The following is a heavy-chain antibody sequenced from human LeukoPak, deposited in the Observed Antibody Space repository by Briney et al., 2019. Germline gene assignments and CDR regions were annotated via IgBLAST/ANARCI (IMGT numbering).Heavy chain of an antibody. V-gene: IGHV4-61*02. CDR1: GGSLSSGSYY. J-gene: IGHJ4*02. Sequence: SETLSLTCTVSGGSLSSGSYYWSWIRQPAGKGLEWLGRIYTSGSTNYNPSLKSRVTISVDTSKNQFSLKLSSVTAADTAVYYCARAGGTVTYFDYWGQGTLVTVSS. CDR3: ARAGGTVTYFDY. D-gene: IGHD4-11*01. CDR2: IYTSGST.